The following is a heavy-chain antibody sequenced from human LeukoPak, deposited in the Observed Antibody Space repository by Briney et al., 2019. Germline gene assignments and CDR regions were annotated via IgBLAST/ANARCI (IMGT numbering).Heavy chain of an antibody. V-gene: IGHV3-11*04. J-gene: IGHJ6*03. CDR2: ISRSGSTK. CDR3: ARDPYNGNYGDFYYYYMDV. D-gene: IGHD1-26*01. Sequence: GGSLRLSCAASGFTFSDYNMRWIRQAPGKGLEWVSSISRSGSTKYYADSVKGRFTISRDNAKNSLYLQMNSLRGEDTAIYYCARDPYNGNYGDFYYYYMDVWGKGTTVTISS. CDR1: GFTFSDYN.